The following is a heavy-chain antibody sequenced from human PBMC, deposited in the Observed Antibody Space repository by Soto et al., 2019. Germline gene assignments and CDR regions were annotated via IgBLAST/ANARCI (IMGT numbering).Heavy chain of an antibody. V-gene: IGHV3-23*01. CDR2: ISGGGGDT. Sequence: GGSLRLSCAASGFTFSNYAMSWVRQAPGKGLEWVSVISGGGGDTLCADSVKGRFAISRDNSKNTLDLQMNSLRAEDTAVYYCAKVAYCSSISCYDAFDIWGQGTMVTVSS. J-gene: IGHJ3*02. CDR1: GFTFSNYA. CDR3: AKVAYCSSISCYDAFDI. D-gene: IGHD2-2*01.